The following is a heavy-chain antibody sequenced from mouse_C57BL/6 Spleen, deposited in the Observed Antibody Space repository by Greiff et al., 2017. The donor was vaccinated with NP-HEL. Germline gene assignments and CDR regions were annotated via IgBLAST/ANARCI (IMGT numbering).Heavy chain of an antibody. CDR3: AYGSSVYYFDY. V-gene: IGHV1-26*01. J-gene: IGHJ2*01. D-gene: IGHD1-1*01. CDR2: INPNNGGT. CDR1: GYTFTDYY. Sequence: VQLQQSGPELVKPGASVKISCKASGYTFTDYYMNWVKQSHGKSLEWIGDINPNNGGTSYNQKFKGKATLTVDKSSSTAYMELRSLTSEDSAVYYCAYGSSVYYFDYWGQGTTLTVSS.